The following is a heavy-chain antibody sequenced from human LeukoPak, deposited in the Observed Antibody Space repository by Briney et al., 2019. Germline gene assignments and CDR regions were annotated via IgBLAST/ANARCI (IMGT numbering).Heavy chain of an antibody. J-gene: IGHJ3*02. CDR3: ARSDGYGLVGI. Sequence: SETLSLTCTVSGGSISSYYWSWIRQPPGKGLEWIGYIYYSGSTNCNPSLKSRVTISVDTSKNHVSLNLSSVTAADTAVYYCARSDGYGLVGIWGQGTMVTVSS. D-gene: IGHD3-10*01. CDR2: IYYSGST. CDR1: GGSISSYY. V-gene: IGHV4-59*12.